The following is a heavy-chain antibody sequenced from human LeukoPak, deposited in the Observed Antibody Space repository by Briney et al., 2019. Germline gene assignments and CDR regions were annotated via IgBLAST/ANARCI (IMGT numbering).Heavy chain of an antibody. CDR3: ARVRFLDDAFDI. Sequence: GGSLRLSCAASGFTFSNAWMSWVRQAPGKGLVWVSRINSDGSSTSYADSVKGRFTISRDNAKNTLYLQMNSLRAEDTAVYYCARVRFLDDAFDIWGQGTMVTVSS. J-gene: IGHJ3*02. D-gene: IGHD3-3*01. CDR2: INSDGSST. CDR1: GFTFSNAW. V-gene: IGHV3-74*01.